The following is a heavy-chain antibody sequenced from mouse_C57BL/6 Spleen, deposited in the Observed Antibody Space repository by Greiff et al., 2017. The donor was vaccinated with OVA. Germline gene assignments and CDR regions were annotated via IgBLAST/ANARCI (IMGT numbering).Heavy chain of an antibody. J-gene: IGHJ2*01. D-gene: IGHD2-14*01. CDR2: ISGGGGNT. CDR1: GFTFSSYT. CDR3: ARREGYDFDY. V-gene: IGHV5-9*01. Sequence: DVKLVESGGGLVKPGGSLKLSCAASGFTFSSYTMSWVRQTPEKRLEWVATISGGGGNTYYPDSVKGRFTISRDNAKNTLYLQMSRLRSEDTALYYCARREGYDFDYWGQGTTLTVSS.